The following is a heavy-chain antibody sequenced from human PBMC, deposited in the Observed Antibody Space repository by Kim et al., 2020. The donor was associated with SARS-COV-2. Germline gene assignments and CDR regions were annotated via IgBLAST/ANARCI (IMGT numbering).Heavy chain of an antibody. D-gene: IGHD2-21*01. Sequence: GGSLRLSCSASGLTLNNSALSWVRQAPGKGLEWVSGISGNGDNKYYADAVKGRFTPSRDKSKNIVCLQMNSLGVEDTALYFCASIVVVPDGMIDYGGQGPLVTVPS. J-gene: IGHJ4*02. CDR3: ASIVVVPDGMIDY. V-gene: IGHV3-23*01. CDR1: GLTLNNSA. CDR2: ISGNGDNK.